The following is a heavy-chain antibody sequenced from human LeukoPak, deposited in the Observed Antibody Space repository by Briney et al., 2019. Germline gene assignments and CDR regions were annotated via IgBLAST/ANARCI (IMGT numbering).Heavy chain of an antibody. CDR1: GFTFSSYW. CDR3: ARVKGVPAAHHFDY. V-gene: IGHV3-7*01. CDR2: IKQDGSEK. D-gene: IGHD2-2*01. Sequence: GSLRLSCAASGFTFSSYWMSWVRQAPGKGLEWVANIKQDGSEKYYVDSVKGRFTISRDNAKNSLYLQMNSLRAEDTAVYYCARVKGVPAAHHFDYWGQGTLVTVSS. J-gene: IGHJ4*02.